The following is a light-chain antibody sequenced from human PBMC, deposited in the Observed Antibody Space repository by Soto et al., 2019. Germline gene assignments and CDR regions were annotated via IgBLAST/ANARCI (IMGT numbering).Light chain of an antibody. CDR2: EVS. J-gene: IGLJ2*01. CDR3: SSYTSSATLV. V-gene: IGLV2-14*01. Sequence: QSALTQPASVSGSPGQSITISCTGTSSDVGGYKYVSWYQQHPGKAPKLIIHEVSSRPSGVSSRFSGSKSGNTASLTSSGLHAEDEADYYCSSYTSSATLVFGVGTKLTVL. CDR1: SSDVGGYKY.